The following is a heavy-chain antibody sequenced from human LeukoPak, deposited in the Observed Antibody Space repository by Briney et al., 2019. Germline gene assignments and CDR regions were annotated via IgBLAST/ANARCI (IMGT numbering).Heavy chain of an antibody. CDR1: GGSISSYY. CDR2: IYYSGST. Sequence: SETLSLTCTVSGGSISSYYWSWIRQPPGKGLEWIGYIYYSGSTNYNPSLKSRVTISVDTSKNQFSLKLSSVTPADTAVYYCARDYYDRSGYAFYFDYWGQGTLVTVSS. V-gene: IGHV4-59*01. J-gene: IGHJ4*02. CDR3: ARDYYDRSGYAFYFDY. D-gene: IGHD3-22*01.